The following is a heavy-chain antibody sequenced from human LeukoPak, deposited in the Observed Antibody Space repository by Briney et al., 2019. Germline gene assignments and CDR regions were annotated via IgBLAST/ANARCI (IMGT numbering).Heavy chain of an antibody. J-gene: IGHJ4*02. D-gene: IGHD2-15*01. V-gene: IGHV1-8*01. Sequence: GASVKVSCKASGYTFTSYDINWVRQATGRGLEWMGWMNPNSGNTGYAQKFQGRVTMTRNTSISTAYMELSSLRSEDTAVYYCARVYVVLRNGEFDYWGQGTLVTVSS. CDR3: ARVYVVLRNGEFDY. CDR2: MNPNSGNT. CDR1: GYTFTSYD.